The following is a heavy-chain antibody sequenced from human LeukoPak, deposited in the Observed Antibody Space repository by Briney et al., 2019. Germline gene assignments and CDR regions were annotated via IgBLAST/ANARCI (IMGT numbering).Heavy chain of an antibody. CDR1: GFTFDDYA. J-gene: IGHJ3*02. D-gene: IGHD2-21*02. CDR2: ISGDGGST. CDR3: AIDARVTRDAFDI. V-gene: IGHV3-43*02. Sequence: GGSLRLSCAASGFTFDDYAMHWVRQAPGKGLEWVSLISGDGGSTYYADSVKGRFTISRDNSKNSLYLQMNSLRTEDTALYYCAIDARVTRDAFDIWGPGTMVTVSS.